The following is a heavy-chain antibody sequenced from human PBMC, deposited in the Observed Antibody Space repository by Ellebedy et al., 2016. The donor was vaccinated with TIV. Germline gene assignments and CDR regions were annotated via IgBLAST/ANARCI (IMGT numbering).Heavy chain of an antibody. CDR3: TSLSDYLP. CDR2: INSDGSST. Sequence: GESLKISCAASGLTFSSYWMHWVRQAPGKGLVWVSGINSDGSSTTYADSVKGRFTISRDNAKNTLYLQMNSLRPEDTAVYYCTSLSDYLPWGQGTLVTVSS. CDR1: GLTFSSYW. J-gene: IGHJ4*02. D-gene: IGHD3-16*01. V-gene: IGHV3-74*01.